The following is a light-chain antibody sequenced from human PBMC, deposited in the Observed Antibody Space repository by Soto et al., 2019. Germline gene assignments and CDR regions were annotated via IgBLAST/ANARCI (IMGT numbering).Light chain of an antibody. CDR2: GAS. CDR3: QQGYSSPPT. V-gene: IGKV1-39*01. CDR1: QTISTY. Sequence: DIQMTQSPSSLSASVGDRVTITCRASQTISTYLNWYQHKPGKAPKVIISGASSLHSGVPSRFSGSGSGTDVTLTISCLQPEDFATYYCQQGYSSPPTFGQGTKVDIK. J-gene: IGKJ1*01.